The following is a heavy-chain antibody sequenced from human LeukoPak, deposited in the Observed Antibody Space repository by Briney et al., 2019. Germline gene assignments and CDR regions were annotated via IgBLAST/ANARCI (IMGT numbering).Heavy chain of an antibody. J-gene: IGHJ5*02. V-gene: IGHV1-8*01. CDR2: MNPNSGNT. CDR3: ATWRGWEFRFDP. D-gene: IGHD1-1*01. CDR1: GYTFTIYD. Sequence: GASVRVSCRASGYTFTIYDINWVRQATGQGLGWMGWMNPNSGNTGYAQKFQDRVTMTRNTSISTAYMELSSLRSEDTAVYYCATWRGWEFRFDPWGQGTLVTVSS.